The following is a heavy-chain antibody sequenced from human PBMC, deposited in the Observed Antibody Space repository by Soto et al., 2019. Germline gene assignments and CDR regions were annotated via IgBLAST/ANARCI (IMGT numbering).Heavy chain of an antibody. CDR2: INSDGSHT. D-gene: IGHD4-17*01. J-gene: IGHJ5*01. CDR1: GFTFFAYW. Sequence: EVQLVESGGGLVQPGGSLRLSCAASGFTFFAYWIHWVRQVPGKGLVWVSRINSDGSHTRYADSVRGRFTISRDNSKNTVYLQINSLTAEDTAVYYCAKAGDYGDYAGENWFDSWGQGSLVTVSS. CDR3: AKAGDYGDYAGENWFDS. V-gene: IGHV3-74*01.